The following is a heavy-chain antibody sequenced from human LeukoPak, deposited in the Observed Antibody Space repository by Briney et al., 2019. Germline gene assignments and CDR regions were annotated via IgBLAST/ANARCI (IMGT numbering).Heavy chain of an antibody. J-gene: IGHJ4*02. CDR3: AKKGQADDDGKPD. D-gene: IGHD1-1*01. Sequence: GGSLRLSCAASGFTFGIYDLSWVRQAPGKGLECVSAINRGVGSTYYADSGKGRFTISRDNSKNTLSLQMNNLRADDTAVYYCAKKGQADDDGKPDWGQGTLVTVSS. CDR1: GFTFGIYD. V-gene: IGHV3-23*01. CDR2: INRGVGST.